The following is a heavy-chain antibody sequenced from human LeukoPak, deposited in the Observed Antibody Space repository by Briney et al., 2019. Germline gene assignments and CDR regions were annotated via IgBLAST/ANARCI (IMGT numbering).Heavy chain of an antibody. CDR1: GYTLTELS. J-gene: IGHJ6*03. CDR2: INPSGGST. V-gene: IGHV1-46*01. CDR3: ARAVGGKTMVRGVISPPIWYYYYMDV. Sequence: RRASVKVSCKVSGYTLTELSMHWVRQAPGQGLEWMGIINPSGGSTSYAQKFQGRVTMTRDTSTSTVYMELSSLRSEDTAVYYCARAVGGKTMVRGVISPPIWYYYYMDVWGKGTTVTISS. D-gene: IGHD3-10*01.